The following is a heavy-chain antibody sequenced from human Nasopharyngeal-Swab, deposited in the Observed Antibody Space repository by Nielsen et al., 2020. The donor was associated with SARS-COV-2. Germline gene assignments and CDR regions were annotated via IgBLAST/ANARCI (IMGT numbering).Heavy chain of an antibody. V-gene: IGHV3-9*01. CDR2: ISWNSGSI. CDR3: AKDISSGWKQRGVDY. J-gene: IGHJ4*02. CDR1: GFTFDDYA. Sequence: GGSLRLSCAASGFTFDDYAMHWVRQAPGKGLEWVSGISWNSGSIGYADSVKGRFTISRDNAKNSLYLQMNSLRAEDTALYYCAKDISSGWKQRGVDYWGQGTLVTVSS. D-gene: IGHD6-19*01.